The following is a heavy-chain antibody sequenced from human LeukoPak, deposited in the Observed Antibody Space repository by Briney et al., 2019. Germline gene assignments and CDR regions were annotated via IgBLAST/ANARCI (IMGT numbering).Heavy chain of an antibody. Sequence: PSETLSLTCTVSGGSISSSSYYWGWIRQPPGKGLEWIASMYYSGNTYYNPSLKSRVTISVDTSKNQFSLNLTSVTTTDTAFYYCAKHRIAAAGTKHNWFDPWGQGTLVTVSS. V-gene: IGHV4-39*01. J-gene: IGHJ5*02. CDR1: GGSISSSSYY. D-gene: IGHD6-13*01. CDR3: AKHRIAAAGTKHNWFDP. CDR2: MYYSGNT.